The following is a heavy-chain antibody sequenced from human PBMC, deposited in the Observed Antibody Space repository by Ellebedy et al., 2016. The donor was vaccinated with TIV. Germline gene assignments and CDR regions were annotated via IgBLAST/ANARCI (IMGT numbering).Heavy chain of an antibody. J-gene: IGHJ4*02. D-gene: IGHD2-21*02. CDR2: IYYSGST. V-gene: IGHV4-59*01. CDR3: ARAGDGRPFDY. CDR1: GGSISSYY. Sequence: MPSETLSLTCTVSGGSISSYYWSWIRQPPGKGLEWIGYIYYSGSTNYNPSLKSRVTISVDTSKNQFSLKLSSVTAADTAVYYCARAGDGRPFDYWGQGTLVTVSS.